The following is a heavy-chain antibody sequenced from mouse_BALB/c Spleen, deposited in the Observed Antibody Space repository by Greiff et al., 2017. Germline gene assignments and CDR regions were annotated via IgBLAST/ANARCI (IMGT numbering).Heavy chain of an antibody. Sequence: DVMLVESGGGLVQPGGSRKLSCAASGFTFSSFGMHWVRQAPEKGLEWVAYISSGSSTIYYADTVKGRFTISRDNPKNTLFLQMTSLRSEDTAMYYCARWGELTPWFAYWGQGTLVTVSA. J-gene: IGHJ3*01. V-gene: IGHV5-17*02. CDR2: ISSGSSTI. CDR1: GFTFSSFG. CDR3: ARWGELTPWFAY.